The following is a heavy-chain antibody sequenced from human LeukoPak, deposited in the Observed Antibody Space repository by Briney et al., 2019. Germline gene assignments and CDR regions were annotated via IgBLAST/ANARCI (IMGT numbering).Heavy chain of an antibody. CDR1: GGSISSYY. CDR3: AREGLELRPHYWYFDL. D-gene: IGHD1-7*01. Sequence: SETLSLTCTVSGGSISSYYWSWIRQPAGKGLEWIGRIYTSGSTNYNPSLKSRVTMSVDTSKNQFSLKLSSVTAADTAVYYCAREGLELRPHYWYFDLWGRRTLVTVSS. V-gene: IGHV4-4*07. J-gene: IGHJ2*01. CDR2: IYTSGST.